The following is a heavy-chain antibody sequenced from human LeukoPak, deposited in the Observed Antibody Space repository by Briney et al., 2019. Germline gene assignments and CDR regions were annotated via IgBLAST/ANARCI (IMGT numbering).Heavy chain of an antibody. CDR1: GGTFSSYA. V-gene: IGHV1-69*17. Sequence: GASVKVSCKASGGTFSSYAISWVRQAPRQGLEWMGGIIPIFGIANYAQKFQGRVTITADKSTSTAYMELSSLRSEDTAVYYCARAQSGSPIDYWGQGTLVTVSS. J-gene: IGHJ4*02. CDR3: ARAQSGSPIDY. D-gene: IGHD3-3*01. CDR2: IIPIFGIA.